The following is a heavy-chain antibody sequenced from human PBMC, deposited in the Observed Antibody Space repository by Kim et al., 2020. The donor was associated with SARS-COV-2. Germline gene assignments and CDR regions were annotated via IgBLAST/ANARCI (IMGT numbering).Heavy chain of an antibody. CDR3: ARDQRALGKSSDY. CDR2: TYYRSKWYI. CDR1: GDSVSSNSAG. Sequence: SQTLSLTCAISGDSVSSNSAGWNWIRQSPSRGLEWLGRTYYRSKWYIDYAVSVKSRITINPDTSKNQFSLQLNSVTPEDTAVYYCARDQRALGKSSDYWGHGTLVTVSS. V-gene: IGHV6-1*01. D-gene: IGHD3-16*02. J-gene: IGHJ4*01.